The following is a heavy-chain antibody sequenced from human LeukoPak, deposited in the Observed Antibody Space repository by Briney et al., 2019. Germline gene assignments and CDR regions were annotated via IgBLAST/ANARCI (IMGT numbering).Heavy chain of an antibody. CDR2: ITGSGSTT. Sequence: GGSLRLSCAASGFSSFAMNWVRQAPGKGLEWVSSITGSGSTTYYTDSVNGRFIISRDISKNTLYLQMNGLRAEDTAVYYCAKDGIGRAGTTDYWGQGTLVTVSS. V-gene: IGHV3-23*01. J-gene: IGHJ4*02. CDR1: GFSSFA. D-gene: IGHD1-7*01. CDR3: AKDGIGRAGTTDY.